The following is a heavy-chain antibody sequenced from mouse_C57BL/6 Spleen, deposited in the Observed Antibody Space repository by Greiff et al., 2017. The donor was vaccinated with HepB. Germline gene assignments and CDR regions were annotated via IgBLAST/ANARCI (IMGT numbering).Heavy chain of an antibody. V-gene: IGHV5-17*01. D-gene: IGHD4-1*01. J-gene: IGHJ2*01. CDR1: GFTFSDYG. CDR3: ARSVRTAYYFDY. Sequence: EVKVVESGGGLVKPGGSLKLSCAASGFTFSDYGMHWVRQAPEKGLEWVAYISSGSSTIYYADTVKGRFTISRDNAKNTLFLQMTSLRSEDTAMYYCARSVRTAYYFDYWGQGTTLTVSS. CDR2: ISSGSSTI.